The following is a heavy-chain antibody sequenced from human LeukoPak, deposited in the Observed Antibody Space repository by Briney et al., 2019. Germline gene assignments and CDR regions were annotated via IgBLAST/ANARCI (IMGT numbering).Heavy chain of an antibody. CDR1: GYSISSGYY. Sequence: SETLSLTCAVSGYSISSGYYWGWIRQSPGKGLEWIGSIYQSGTTYYNPSLKSRVTIPVDTSKNQFSLKLSSVTAADTAVYYCTCDPNWVFDNWGQGTLVTVSS. J-gene: IGHJ4*02. CDR3: TCDPNWVFDN. V-gene: IGHV4-38-2*01. D-gene: IGHD7-27*01. CDR2: IYQSGTT.